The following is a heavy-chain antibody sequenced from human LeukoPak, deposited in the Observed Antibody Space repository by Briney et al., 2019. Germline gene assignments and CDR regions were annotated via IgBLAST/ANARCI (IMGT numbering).Heavy chain of an antibody. CDR3: ARDLYAVGATSDY. J-gene: IGHJ4*02. Sequence: SVKVSCKASGGTFSSYAISWVRQAPGQGLEWMGRIIPILGIANYAQKFQGRVTITADKSTSTAYMELSSLRSEDTAVYYCARDLYAVGATSDYWGQGTLVTVSS. V-gene: IGHV1-69*04. CDR1: GGTFSSYA. CDR2: IIPILGIA. D-gene: IGHD1-26*01.